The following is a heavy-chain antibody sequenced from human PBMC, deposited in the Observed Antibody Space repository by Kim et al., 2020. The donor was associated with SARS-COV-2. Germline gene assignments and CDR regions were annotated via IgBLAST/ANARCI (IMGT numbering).Heavy chain of an antibody. Sequence: LKSRVTISVDPSKNQFSLKLSSVTAADTAVYYCARDIVVVPASSYNWFDPWGQGTLVTVSS. D-gene: IGHD2-2*01. CDR3: ARDIVVVPASSYNWFDP. V-gene: IGHV4-39*07. J-gene: IGHJ5*02.